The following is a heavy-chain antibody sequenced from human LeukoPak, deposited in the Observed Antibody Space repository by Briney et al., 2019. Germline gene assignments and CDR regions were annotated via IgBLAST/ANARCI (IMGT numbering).Heavy chain of an antibody. J-gene: IGHJ4*02. CDR2: IRYDGSNK. Sequence: GGSLRLSCAASGFTFSSYGMHLVRQAPGKGLEWVAFIRYDGSNKYYADSVKGRFTISRDNSKNTLYLQMNSLRAEDTAVYYCAKDMTTVSYFDYWGQGTLVTVSS. CDR3: AKDMTTVSYFDY. CDR1: GFTFSSYG. D-gene: IGHD4-11*01. V-gene: IGHV3-30*02.